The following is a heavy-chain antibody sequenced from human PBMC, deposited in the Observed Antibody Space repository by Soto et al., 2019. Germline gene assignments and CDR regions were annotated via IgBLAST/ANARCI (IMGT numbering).Heavy chain of an antibody. V-gene: IGHV1-69*02. D-gene: IGHD5-12*01. CDR2: IIPILGIA. Sequence: GASVKVSFKASGGTFSSYTISWVRQAPGQGLEWMGRIIPILGIANYAQKFQGRVTITADKSTSTAYMELSSLRSEDTAVYYCARPEGYAPYFDYWGQGTLVTVSS. CDR3: ARPEGYAPYFDY. CDR1: GGTFSSYT. J-gene: IGHJ4*02.